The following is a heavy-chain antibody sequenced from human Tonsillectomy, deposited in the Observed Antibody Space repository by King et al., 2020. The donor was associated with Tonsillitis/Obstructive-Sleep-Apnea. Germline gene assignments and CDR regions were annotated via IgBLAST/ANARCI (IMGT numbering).Heavy chain of an antibody. CDR3: AKDSLPSRKWELYYYGMDV. J-gene: IGHJ6*02. CDR1: GFTFSSYG. D-gene: IGHD1-26*01. CDR2: ISYDGSNK. V-gene: IGHV3-30*18. Sequence: VQLVESGGGVVQPGRSLRLSCAASGFTFSSYGMHWVRQAPGKGLEWVAVISYDGSNKYYADSVKGRFTISRDNSKNTLYLQMNSLRAEDTAVYYCAKDSLPSRKWELYYYGMDVWGQGTTVTVSS.